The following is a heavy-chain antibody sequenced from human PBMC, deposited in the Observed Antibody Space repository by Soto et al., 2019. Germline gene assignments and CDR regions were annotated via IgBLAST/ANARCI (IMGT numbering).Heavy chain of an antibody. CDR3: ARGEQYSGRIFDY. J-gene: IGHJ4*02. Sequence: PSQTLSLTCAISGDSVSSNSAAWNWIRQSPSRGLEWLGRTYYRSKWSIDYAVSVKSRITIRADTSKNHFSLQLDSVTPEDTAVYYCARGEQYSGRIFDYWGQGTLVTVSS. D-gene: IGHD1-26*01. V-gene: IGHV6-1*01. CDR2: TYYRSKWSI. CDR1: GDSVSSNSAA.